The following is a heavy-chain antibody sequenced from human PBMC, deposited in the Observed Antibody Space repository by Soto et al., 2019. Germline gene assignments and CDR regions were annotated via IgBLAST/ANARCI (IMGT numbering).Heavy chain of an antibody. V-gene: IGHV3-30*18. CDR1: GFTFXSYG. Sequence: QVQLVESGGGVVQPGRSLRLSCAASGFTFXSYGMHWVRQAPGKGLEWVAVISYDGSNKYYADSVKGRFTISRDNSKNTLYLQMNSLRAEDTAVYYCAKERDIXVVVAPLDYWGQGTLVTVSS. J-gene: IGHJ4*02. CDR3: AKERDIXVVVAPLDY. CDR2: ISYDGSNK. D-gene: IGHD2-15*01.